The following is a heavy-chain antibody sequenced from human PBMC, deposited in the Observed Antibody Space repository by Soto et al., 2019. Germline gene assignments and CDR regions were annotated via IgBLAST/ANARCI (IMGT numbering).Heavy chain of an antibody. CDR1: GFTFSSYA. CDR3: ARVRFGELV. Sequence: EVQLLESGGGLVQPGGSLRLSCAASGFTFSSYAKSLVRQAPGKGLEWVSIIGVGGGDRYYPVSVKGGFTISRDNSRDTLYLEMNSLRDEDTAVYYCARVRFGELVWGQGTLITVSS. D-gene: IGHD3-10*01. CDR2: IGVGGGDR. V-gene: IGHV3-23*01. J-gene: IGHJ4*02.